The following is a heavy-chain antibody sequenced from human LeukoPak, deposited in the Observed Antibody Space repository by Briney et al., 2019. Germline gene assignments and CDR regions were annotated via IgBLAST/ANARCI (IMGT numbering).Heavy chain of an antibody. Sequence: SETLSLTCTVSGGSISSYYWSWIRQPPGKGLEWIGYIYYSGSTNYNPSLKSRVTISVDTSKRQFSLKLTSVTTADTAVYYCVRVLELYDAFDMWGQGTMVTVSS. CDR1: GGSISSYY. D-gene: IGHD1-7*01. J-gene: IGHJ3*02. CDR2: IYYSGST. CDR3: VRVLELYDAFDM. V-gene: IGHV4-59*01.